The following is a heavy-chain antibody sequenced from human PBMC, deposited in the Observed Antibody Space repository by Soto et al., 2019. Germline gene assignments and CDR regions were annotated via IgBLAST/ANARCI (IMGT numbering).Heavy chain of an antibody. CDR2: INPNSGGT. CDR3: ARDGGGGYCSGGSCYYYYYMDV. Sequence: QVQLVQSGAEVKKPGASVKVSCKASGYTFTGYYMHWVRQAPGQGLEWMGWINPNSGGTNYAQKFQGWVTMTRDTSISTAYRELSRLRSDDTAVYYCARDGGGGYCSGGSCYYYYYMDVWGKGTTVTVSS. J-gene: IGHJ6*03. D-gene: IGHD2-15*01. V-gene: IGHV1-2*04. CDR1: GYTFTGYY.